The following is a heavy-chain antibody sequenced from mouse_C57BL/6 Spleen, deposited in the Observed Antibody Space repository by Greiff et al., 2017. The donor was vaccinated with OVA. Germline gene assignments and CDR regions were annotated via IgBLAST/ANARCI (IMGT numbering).Heavy chain of an antibody. V-gene: IGHV1-15*01. CDR1: GYTFTDYE. D-gene: IGHD1-1*01. CDR2: IDPETGGT. J-gene: IGHJ1*03. CDR3: TRDTTVVAKDWYCDV. Sequence: LVESGAELVRPGASVTLSCKASGYTFTDYEMHWVKQTPVHGLEWIGAIDPETGGTAYNQKFKGKAILTADKSSSTAYMELRSLTSEDSAVYYCTRDTTVVAKDWYCDVWGTGTTVTVSS.